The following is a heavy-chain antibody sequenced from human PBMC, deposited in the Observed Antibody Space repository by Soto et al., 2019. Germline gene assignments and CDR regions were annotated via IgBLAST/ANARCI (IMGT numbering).Heavy chain of an antibody. D-gene: IGHD3-10*01. CDR1: GFPFISYV. V-gene: IGHV3-33*01. CDR3: ARDFPRSYYYGSGSSCPDY. CDR2: IWYDGSNK. Sequence: GGSLTLSCAAAGFPFISYVMHWVRQAPGKGLEWVAVIWYDGSNKYYADSVKGRFTISRDNSKNTLYLQMNSLRAEDTAVYYCARDFPRSYYYGSGSSCPDYWGQGTLVTVSS. J-gene: IGHJ4*02.